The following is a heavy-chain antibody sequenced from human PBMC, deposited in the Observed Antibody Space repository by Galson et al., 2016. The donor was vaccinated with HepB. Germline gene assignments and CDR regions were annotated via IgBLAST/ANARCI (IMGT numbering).Heavy chain of an antibody. CDR2: KFYRSTWEN. D-gene: IGHD3-10*01. Sequence: CAISGDSVYNNGAAWVWIRQSPSRGLEWLGRKFYRSTWENHYAGSVKNRITISPDTSRNQFSLHLNSVTPEDTAVYYCARAVMLGRGMDVWGQGTTVTVSS. J-gene: IGHJ6*02. CDR1: GDSVYNNGAA. CDR3: ARAVMLGRGMDV. V-gene: IGHV6-1*01.